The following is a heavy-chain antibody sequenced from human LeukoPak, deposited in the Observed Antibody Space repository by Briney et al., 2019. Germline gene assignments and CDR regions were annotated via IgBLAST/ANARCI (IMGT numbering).Heavy chain of an antibody. V-gene: IGHV3-30*02. CDR3: AKASYCSSTSCYTADY. CDR1: GFTFSSYG. Sequence: GGSLRLSCAASGFTFSSYGMHWVRQAPGKGLEWVAFIRYDGSNKYYADSVKGRFTISRDNSKNTLYLQMNSLRAEDTAVYYCAKASYCSSTSCYTADYWGQGTLVTVSP. CDR2: IRYDGSNK. J-gene: IGHJ4*02. D-gene: IGHD2-2*02.